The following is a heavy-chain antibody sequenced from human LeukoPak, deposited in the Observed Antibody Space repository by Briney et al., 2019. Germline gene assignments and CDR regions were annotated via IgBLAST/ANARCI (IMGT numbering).Heavy chain of an antibody. CDR1: GFTFDDYA. CDR3: AKENDLRLYIDY. CDR2: ISWNSGSI. J-gene: IGHJ4*02. V-gene: IGHV3-9*01. Sequence: GRSLRLSCAASGFTFDDYAMHWVRQAPGKGLEWVSGISWNSGSIGYADSVKGRFTISRDNAKNSLYLQMNSLRAEDTALYYCAKENDLRLYIDYWGQGTLVTVSS. D-gene: IGHD1-1*01.